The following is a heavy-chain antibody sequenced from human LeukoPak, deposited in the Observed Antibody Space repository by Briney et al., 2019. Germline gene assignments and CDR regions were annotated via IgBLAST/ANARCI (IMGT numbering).Heavy chain of an antibody. Sequence: ASVKVSCKASGYTFTSYGISWVRQAPGQGLGWMGWISAYNGNTKYAQKLQGRVTMTTDTSTSTAYMELRSLRSDDTAVYYCAGDRPDYYDSSAYLRGLYSAFGCWGQGTLVTVSS. CDR1: GYTFTSYG. D-gene: IGHD3-22*01. CDR2: ISAYNGNT. J-gene: IGHJ4*02. V-gene: IGHV1-18*01. CDR3: AGDRPDYYDSSAYLRGLYSAFGC.